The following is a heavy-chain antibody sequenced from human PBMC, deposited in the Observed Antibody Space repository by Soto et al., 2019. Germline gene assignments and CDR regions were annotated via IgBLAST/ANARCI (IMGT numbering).Heavy chain of an antibody. V-gene: IGHV3-23*01. Sequence: EVKLLESGGRLVQPGGSLRLSCAASGFSFNIFAMNWVRQAPGQGLEWVSGISGGGGSTYYADSVKGRFTISRDNSNNTLYLQMNSLRAEDTAVYYCAKDPTSYDSSAQFDSWGQGTLVTVSS. J-gene: IGHJ4*02. D-gene: IGHD3-22*01. CDR3: AKDPTSYDSSAQFDS. CDR1: GFSFNIFA. CDR2: ISGGGGST.